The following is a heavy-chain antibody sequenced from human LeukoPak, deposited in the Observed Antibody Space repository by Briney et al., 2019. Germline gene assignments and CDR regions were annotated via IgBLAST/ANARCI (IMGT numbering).Heavy chain of an antibody. CDR2: MRGGGGST. J-gene: IGHJ3*02. CDR1: GFTFGSYA. D-gene: IGHD2-15*01. V-gene: IGHV3-23*01. CDR3: AKQGYCSGGRCYRSYAFDI. Sequence: GGSLRLSCAASGFTFGSYAIIWVRQAPGKGLEWVSGMRGGGGSTHYADSGKGRFTISRDNSKNTLYLQMNSLRAEDTAVYYCAKQGYCSGGRCYRSYAFDIWGQGTMVTVSS.